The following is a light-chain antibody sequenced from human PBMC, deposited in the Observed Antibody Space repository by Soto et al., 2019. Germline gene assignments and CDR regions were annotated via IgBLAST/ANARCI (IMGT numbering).Light chain of an antibody. V-gene: IGLV3-21*02. CDR1: NIGSKS. J-gene: IGLJ2*01. CDR2: DDS. CDR3: QVWDSSSDHVV. Sequence: SYELTQPPSVSVAPGQTARITCGGNNIGSKSVHWYQQKPGQAPVLVVYDDSERPSGIPERFSGSNPGNTATLTINRVEAGDEADYYCQVWDSSSDHVVFGGGTKLTVL.